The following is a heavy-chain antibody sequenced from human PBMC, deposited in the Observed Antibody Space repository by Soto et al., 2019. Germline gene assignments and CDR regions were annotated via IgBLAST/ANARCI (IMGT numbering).Heavy chain of an antibody. CDR1: GFTFSSYG. Sequence: GSLRLSCAASGFTFSSYGMHWVRQAPGKGLEWVAVISYDGSNKYYADSVKGRFTISRDNAKKVLFLQMSSLRVDDTAVYYCARDPKRRDGYNFDSWGRGALVTVSS. V-gene: IGHV3-30*03. CDR2: ISYDGSNK. D-gene: IGHD5-12*01. J-gene: IGHJ4*02. CDR3: ARDPKRRDGYNFDS.